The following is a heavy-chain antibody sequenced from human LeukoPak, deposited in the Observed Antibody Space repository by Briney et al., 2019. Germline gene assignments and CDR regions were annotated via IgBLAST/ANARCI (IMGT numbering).Heavy chain of an antibody. D-gene: IGHD6-25*01. V-gene: IGHV6-1*01. J-gene: IGHJ6*02. CDR3: AREADYYGMDV. CDR1: GGSVSSNSAA. CDR2: TYYRSEWYN. Sequence: SQTLSLTCAISGGSVSSNSAAWNWFRQSPSRGLEWLGRTYYRSEWYNEYALSVKSRITVNPDTSKNQFSLQLSFVTPEDTAVYYCAREADYYGMDVWGQGTTVTVSS.